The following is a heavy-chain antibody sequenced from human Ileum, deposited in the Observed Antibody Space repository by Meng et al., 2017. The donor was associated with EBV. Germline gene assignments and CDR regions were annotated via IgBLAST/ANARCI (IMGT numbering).Heavy chain of an antibody. Sequence: QVRLQGSGPGRVGLSGTLSLTCSVSGDSISNEHWWSWVRQSPGKGLEWIGEIHHTRGPNYNPSLKSRVIISVDKSNNHFSLRLSAVTAADTAVYYCASNGAFSLDHWGQGTLVTVSS. V-gene: IGHV4-4*02. CDR2: IHHTRGP. D-gene: IGHD2-8*01. J-gene: IGHJ4*02. CDR3: ASNGAFSLDH. CDR1: GDSISNEHW.